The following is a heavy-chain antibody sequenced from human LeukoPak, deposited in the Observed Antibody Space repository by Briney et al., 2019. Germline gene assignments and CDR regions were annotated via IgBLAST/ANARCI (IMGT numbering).Heavy chain of an antibody. CDR2: VSESGTNT. V-gene: IGHV3-23*01. Sequence: GGSLRLSCEASGFSFSSYAMSWVRQAPGKGLEWVPSVSESGTNTYYADSVKGRFTISRDNSKNTLFLQMNSLRAEDTAVYYCARAPSGSSRGHYRDYWGQGTLVTVSS. J-gene: IGHJ4*02. D-gene: IGHD3-22*01. CDR3: ARAPSGSSRGHYRDY. CDR1: GFSFSSYA.